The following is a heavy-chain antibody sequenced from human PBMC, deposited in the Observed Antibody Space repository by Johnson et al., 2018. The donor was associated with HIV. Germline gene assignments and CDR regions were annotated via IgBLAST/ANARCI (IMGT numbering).Heavy chain of an antibody. D-gene: IGHD1-26*01. CDR2: ISSSGSTI. J-gene: IGHJ3*02. CDR3: AREEEWELTLVGVGAFDI. Sequence: QVQLVESGGGLVKPGGSLRLSCAASGFTFSDYYMSWIRQAPGKGLEWLSYISSSGSTIYYADSVKGRFTISRDNAKSSVYLQMNSLRAEDTAVYYCAREEEWELTLVGVGAFDIWGQGTMVTVSS. CDR1: GFTFSDYY. V-gene: IGHV3-11*01.